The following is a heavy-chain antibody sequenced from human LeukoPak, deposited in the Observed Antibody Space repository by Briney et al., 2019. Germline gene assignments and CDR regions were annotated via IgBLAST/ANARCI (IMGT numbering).Heavy chain of an antibody. CDR3: ARGGYPFEH. CDR1: GFNFGNYA. D-gene: IGHD3-16*02. Sequence: GGSLRLSCTASGFNFGNYAISWFRQAPGKGLEWIGSIRGKGDGGTTEYAASVKGRFVISREDSKSIAYLQMDSLESEDTAVYSSARGGYPFEHWSQATLVTVSS. J-gene: IGHJ1*01. CDR2: IRGKGDGGTT. V-gene: IGHV3-49*03.